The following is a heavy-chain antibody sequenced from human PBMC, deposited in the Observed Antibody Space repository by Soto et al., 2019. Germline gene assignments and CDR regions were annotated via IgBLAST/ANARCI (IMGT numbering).Heavy chain of an antibody. Sequence: QVQLVQSGAEVKKPGSSVKVSCKASGGTFSSYAISWVRQAPGQGLEWMGGIIPIFGTANYAQKFQGRVTITADEATSTAYMELSSLRSEDTAVYYCARLRLYYYGSGSATPRRGGMDVWGQGTTVTVSS. CDR3: ARLRLYYYGSGSATPRRGGMDV. CDR1: GGTFSSYA. CDR2: IIPIFGTA. J-gene: IGHJ6*02. V-gene: IGHV1-69*12. D-gene: IGHD3-10*01.